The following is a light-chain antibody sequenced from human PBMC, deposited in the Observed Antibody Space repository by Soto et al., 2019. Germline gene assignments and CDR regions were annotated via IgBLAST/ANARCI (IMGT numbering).Light chain of an antibody. CDR2: AAS. CDR1: QSIRNY. V-gene: IGKV1-39*01. Sequence: DIQMTQSPSSLSASVGDRVTITCRASQSIRNYLNWYQQRPGKTPYLLVYAASNLRAGVPSRFSGSGSATVFTLTINSLQPEDFATYYCQQIHSTSSYTFGQGTRLDIK. CDR3: QQIHSTSSYT. J-gene: IGKJ2*01.